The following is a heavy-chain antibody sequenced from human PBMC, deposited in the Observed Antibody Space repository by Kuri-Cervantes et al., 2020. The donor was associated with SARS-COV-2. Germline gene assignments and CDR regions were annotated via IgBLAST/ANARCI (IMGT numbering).Heavy chain of an antibody. CDR2: INHSGST. CDR1: GGSFSGYY. CDR3: ARGRGYYYGSGSV. J-gene: IGHJ4*02. D-gene: IGHD3-10*01. V-gene: IGHV4-34*01. Sequence: SETLSLTCAVYGGSFSGYYWSWIRQPPGKGLEWIGEINHSGSTNYNPSLKCRVTISADTSKNQFSLKLSSVTAADTAVYYCARGRGYYYGSGSVWGQGTLVTVSS.